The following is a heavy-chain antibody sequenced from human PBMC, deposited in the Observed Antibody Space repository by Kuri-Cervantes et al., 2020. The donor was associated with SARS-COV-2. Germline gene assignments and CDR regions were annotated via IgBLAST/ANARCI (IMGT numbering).Heavy chain of an antibody. CDR3: ARGTYTYYDFWRGPYFDY. V-gene: IGHV4-34*01. D-gene: IGHD3-3*01. CDR2: INHSGST. Sequence: SETLSLTCAVYGGSFSGYYWSWIRQPPGKGLEWIGEINHSGSTNYNPSLKSRVTISVDTSKNQFSLKLNSVTAADTAVYYCARGTYTYYDFWRGPYFDYWGQGTLVTVSS. CDR1: GGSFSGYY. J-gene: IGHJ4*02.